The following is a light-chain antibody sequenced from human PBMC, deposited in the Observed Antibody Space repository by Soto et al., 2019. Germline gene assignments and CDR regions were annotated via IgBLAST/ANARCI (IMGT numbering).Light chain of an antibody. Sequence: EIVMTQSPATLSVSPGERATLSCRASQSVSSNLAWYQQKPGQAPRLLIYGASTRATGSPARLSGSGSGAEFNLTISSLQSEDFAVYYCQQYNNWPPFTFGQGTRLEIK. J-gene: IGKJ5*01. CDR1: QSVSSN. CDR2: GAS. V-gene: IGKV3-15*01. CDR3: QQYNNWPPFT.